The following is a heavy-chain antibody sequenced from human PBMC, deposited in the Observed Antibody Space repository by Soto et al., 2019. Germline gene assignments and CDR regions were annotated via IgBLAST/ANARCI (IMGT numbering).Heavy chain of an antibody. CDR2: ISNYTGNT. J-gene: IGHJ6*02. CDR1: GYTFTNYD. V-gene: IGHV1-18*01. Sequence: QVHLVQSGAEVKKPGASVKVSCKASGYTFTNYDINWVRQAPGQGLEWMGGISNYTGNTNYAQKHQGRVTMTTDTVTSTAYMELRSLRSDDTAVYYGARGYYYGSGRPTPGGMDVWGQGTTVTVSS. CDR3: ARGYYYGSGRPTPGGMDV. D-gene: IGHD3-10*01.